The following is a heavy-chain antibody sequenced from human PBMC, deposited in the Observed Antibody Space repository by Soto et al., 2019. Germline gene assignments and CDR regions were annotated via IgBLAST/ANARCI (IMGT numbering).Heavy chain of an antibody. CDR3: ARDGSTVTTLSFAFDI. J-gene: IGHJ3*02. CDR2: IWYDGSNK. V-gene: IGHV3-33*01. CDR1: GFTFSSYG. D-gene: IGHD4-17*01. Sequence: GGSLRLSCAASGFTFSSYGMHWVRQAPGKGLEWVAVIWYDGSNKYYADSLKGRFTISRDNSKNTLYLQMNSLRAEDTAVYYCARDGSTVTTLSFAFDIWGQGTMVTVSS.